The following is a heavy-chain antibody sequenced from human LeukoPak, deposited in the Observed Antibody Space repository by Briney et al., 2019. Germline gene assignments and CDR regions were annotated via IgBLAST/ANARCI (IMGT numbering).Heavy chain of an antibody. D-gene: IGHD3-10*01. J-gene: IGHJ4*02. CDR2: ISYAGSNK. V-gene: IGHV3-30-3*01. Sequence: PGGSLRLSCAASGFTFSSYAMHWVRQAPGKGLEWVAVISYAGSNKYYADSVKGRFTISRDNSKNTLYLQMNSLRAEDTAVYYCVKGRSGTLYYFDYWGQGTLVTVSS. CDR3: VKGRSGTLYYFDY. CDR1: GFTFSSYA.